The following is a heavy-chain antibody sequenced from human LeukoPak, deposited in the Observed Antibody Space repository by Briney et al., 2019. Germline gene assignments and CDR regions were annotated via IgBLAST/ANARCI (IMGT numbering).Heavy chain of an antibody. D-gene: IGHD2-2*01. CDR3: ARGVLQPYYFDY. CDR2: IYYSGST. J-gene: IGHJ4*02. CDR1: GGSISSGDYY. V-gene: IGHV4-30-4*01. Sequence: SQTLSLTCTVSGGSISSGDYYWSWIHQPPGKSLEWIGYIYYSGSTYYNPSLKSRVTISVDTSKNQFSLKLSSVTAADTAVYYCARGVLQPYYFDYWGQGTLVTVSS.